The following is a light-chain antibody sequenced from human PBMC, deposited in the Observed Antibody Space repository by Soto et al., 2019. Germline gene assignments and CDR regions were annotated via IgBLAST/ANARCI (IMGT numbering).Light chain of an antibody. CDR3: QQYSSYWT. J-gene: IGKJ1*01. CDR2: DAS. V-gene: IGKV1-8*01. Sequence: AIRMTQSPSSLSASTGDRVTITCRARQGISSYLAWYQQKPGKAPKFLIYDASNLESGVPSRFSGSGSGTEFTLTISSLQPDDFATYYCQQYSSYWTFGQGTKVDIK. CDR1: QGISSY.